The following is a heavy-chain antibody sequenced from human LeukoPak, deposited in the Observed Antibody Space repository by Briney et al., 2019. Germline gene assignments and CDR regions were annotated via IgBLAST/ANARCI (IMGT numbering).Heavy chain of an antibody. V-gene: IGHV5-51*01. CDR2: IYPGDSDT. Sequence: GESLKISCKGSEYSFTSYWIGWVRQMPGKGLEWMGIIYPGDSDTRYSPSFQGQVTISADKSISTAYLQWSSLKASDTAMYYCARGLRDDAIVGATAYYFDYWGQGTLVTVSS. CDR3: ARGLRDDAIVGATAYYFDY. J-gene: IGHJ4*02. CDR1: EYSFTSYW. D-gene: IGHD1-26*01.